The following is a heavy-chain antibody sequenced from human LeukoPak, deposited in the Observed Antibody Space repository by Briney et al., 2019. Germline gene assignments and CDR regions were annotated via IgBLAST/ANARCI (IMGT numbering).Heavy chain of an antibody. J-gene: IGHJ4*02. V-gene: IGHV4-59*01. CDR1: GDSFSSYR. CDR3: ARVGRGDHTWGSYYCDH. D-gene: IGHD3-16*01. CDR2: ISSSGST. Sequence: SETLSLTCTVSGDSFSSYRWSWLRQPPGKGLEWIGYISSSGSTSYNPSLKSRVTISVDTSRNQFSLRLNSMTAADTAVYYCARVGRGDHTWGSYYCDHWGQGTLVSVSS.